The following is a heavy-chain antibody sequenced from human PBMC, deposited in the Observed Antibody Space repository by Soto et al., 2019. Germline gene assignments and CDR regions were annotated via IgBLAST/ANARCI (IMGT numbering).Heavy chain of an antibody. Sequence: EVPLVESGGGLVQPGGSLRLSCAASGFTFSTFVMHWVRQAPGKGLVWVSRINSDGSDTRYADSVKGRFTISRDNARNTLDLQMSSLRAEDTAVYFCVRDRDGYNFWGQGTMVTVSS. D-gene: IGHD5-12*01. CDR3: VRDRDGYNF. J-gene: IGHJ3*01. V-gene: IGHV3-74*01. CDR2: INSDGSDT. CDR1: GFTFSTFV.